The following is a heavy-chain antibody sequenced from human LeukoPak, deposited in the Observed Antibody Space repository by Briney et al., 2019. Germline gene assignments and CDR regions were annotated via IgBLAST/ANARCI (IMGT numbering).Heavy chain of an antibody. J-gene: IGHJ3*02. CDR2: IIPIFGTA. CDR3: AGDYDILIGYYHDAFDI. Sequence: SVKVSCKASGGTFSSYAISWVRQAPGQRLEWMGRIIPIFGTANYAQKFQGRVTITTDESTSTAYMELSSLRSEDTAVYYCAGDYDILIGYYHDAFDIWGQGTMVTVSS. CDR1: GGTFSSYA. V-gene: IGHV1-69*05. D-gene: IGHD3-9*01.